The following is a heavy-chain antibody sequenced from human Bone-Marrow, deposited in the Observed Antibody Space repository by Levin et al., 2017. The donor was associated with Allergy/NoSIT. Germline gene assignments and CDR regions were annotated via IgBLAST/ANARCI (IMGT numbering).Heavy chain of an antibody. CDR1: GFTFSSYE. CDR3: ARGGSDRVTLLDS. Sequence: GESLKISCAASGFTFSSYEMSWVRQAPGKGLEWVSYISSSGSDIYYADSVKGRFTITRDNPKNSLYLHVNSLRAEDTALYYCARGGSDRVTLLDSWGQGTLVTVSS. J-gene: IGHJ4*02. CDR2: ISSSGSDI. D-gene: IGHD2-21*02. V-gene: IGHV3-48*03.